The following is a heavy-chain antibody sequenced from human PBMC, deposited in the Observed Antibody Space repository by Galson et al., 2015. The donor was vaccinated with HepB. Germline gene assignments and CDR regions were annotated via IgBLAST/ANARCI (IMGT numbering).Heavy chain of an antibody. CDR2: IIPIFGTA. D-gene: IGHD4-17*01. J-gene: IGHJ1*01. CDR3: ARDGDYGDYPEYFQH. CDR1: GGTFSSYA. V-gene: IGHV1-69*13. Sequence: SVKVSCKASGGTFSSYAISWVRQAPGQGLEWMGGIIPIFGTANYAQKFQGRVTITADESTSTAYMELSSLRSEDTAVYYCARDGDYGDYPEYFQHWGQGTRVTVSS.